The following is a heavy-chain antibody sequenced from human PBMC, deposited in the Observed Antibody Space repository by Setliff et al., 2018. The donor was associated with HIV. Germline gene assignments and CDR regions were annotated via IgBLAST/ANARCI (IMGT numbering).Heavy chain of an antibody. J-gene: IGHJ3*02. D-gene: IGHD3-22*01. CDR2: FDPEDEET. CDR3: ATAYFYDSSGYWYVFDI. CDR1: GDTLSEVS. V-gene: IGHV1-24*01. Sequence: ASVMVSCKVSGDTLSEVSMHWVRQAPGKGLEWMGGFDPEDEETIYAQNFQGRVTMTEDTSTDTAYMELSSLRSEDTAMYYCATAYFYDSSGYWYVFDIWGQGTMVTVSS.